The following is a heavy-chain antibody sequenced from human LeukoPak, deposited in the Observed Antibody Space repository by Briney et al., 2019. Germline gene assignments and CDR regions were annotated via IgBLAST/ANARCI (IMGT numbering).Heavy chain of an antibody. CDR3: AIANFLYCSSTTCLFDY. J-gene: IGHJ4*02. CDR2: INPNDGDT. CDR1: GYTFTDYY. V-gene: IGHV1-2*02. Sequence: ASVKVSCKASGYTFTDYYMHWVRQAPGQGFEWMGWINPNDGDTNYAQKFQGRVTMTRDTSISTAHMEVSRLRSDDTAVYYCAIANFLYCSSTTCLFDYWGQGTLVTVSS. D-gene: IGHD2-2*01.